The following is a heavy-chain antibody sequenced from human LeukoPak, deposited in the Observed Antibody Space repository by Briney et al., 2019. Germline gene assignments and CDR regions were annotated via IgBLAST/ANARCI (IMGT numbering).Heavy chain of an antibody. CDR3: ARVICSSTSCYTGGFDY. Sequence: GGSLRLSCAASGFTVSSNYMSWVRQAPGKGLEWVSVIYSCGSTYYADSVKGRFTISRDNSKNTLYLQMNSLRAEDTAVYYCARVICSSTSCYTGGFDYWGQGTLVTVSS. J-gene: IGHJ4*02. CDR2: IYSCGST. CDR1: GFTVSSNY. D-gene: IGHD2-2*02. V-gene: IGHV3-66*01.